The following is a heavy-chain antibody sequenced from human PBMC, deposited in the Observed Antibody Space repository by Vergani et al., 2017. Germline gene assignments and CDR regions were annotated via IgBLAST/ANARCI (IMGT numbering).Heavy chain of an antibody. CDR1: GGTFSSCA. V-gene: IGHV1-69*13. J-gene: IGHJ6*02. Sequence: QVQLVQSGAEVKKPGSSVKVSCKASGGTFSSCAISWVRQAPGQGLEWMGRIIPIFGTANYAQKFQGRVTITADESTSTAYMELSSLRSEDTAVYYCARGGRKYYDSSGYPKVYYYYGMDVWGQGTTVTVS. CDR2: IIPIFGTA. D-gene: IGHD3-22*01. CDR3: ARGGRKYYDSSGYPKVYYYYGMDV.